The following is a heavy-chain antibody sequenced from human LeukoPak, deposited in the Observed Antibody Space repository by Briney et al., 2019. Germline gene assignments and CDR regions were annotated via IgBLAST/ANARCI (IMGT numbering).Heavy chain of an antibody. CDR3: AKTNTRYYDSSGYYFDY. Sequence: PGGSPRLSCAASGFTFSSYAMSWVRQAPGKGLEWVSAISGSGGSTYYADSVKGRFTISRDNSKNTLYLQMNSLRAEDTAVYYCAKTNTRYYDSSGYYFDYWGQGTLVTVSS. J-gene: IGHJ4*02. CDR1: GFTFSSYA. V-gene: IGHV3-23*01. D-gene: IGHD3-22*01. CDR2: ISGSGGST.